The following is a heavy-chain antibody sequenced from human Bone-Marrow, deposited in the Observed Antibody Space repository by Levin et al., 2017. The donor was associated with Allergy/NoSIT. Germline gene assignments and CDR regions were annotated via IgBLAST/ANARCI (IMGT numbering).Heavy chain of an antibody. CDR1: GFTFSDAW. CDR3: TTEPNAAVAQFYGLDV. Sequence: GGSLRLSCAASGFTFSDAWMTWVRQAPGKGLEWVGRIKSKTDGGTADYAAPVKGRFTISRDDSQSTLFLQMDSLKSDDTAVYHCTTEPNAAVAQFYGLDVWGQGTTVTVSS. J-gene: IGHJ6*02. D-gene: IGHD6-13*01. V-gene: IGHV3-15*01. CDR2: IKSKTDGGTA.